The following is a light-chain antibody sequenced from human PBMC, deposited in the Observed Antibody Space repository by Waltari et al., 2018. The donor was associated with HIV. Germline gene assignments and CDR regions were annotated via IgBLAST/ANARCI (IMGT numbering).Light chain of an antibody. V-gene: IGKV4-1*01. Sequence: DIVMTQSPDSLTVSLGERATINCKSSQSVLYSPNNKNYLAWYQQKPRQPPKLLIYWASTRESGVPDRFSGSGSGTDFTLTISILRAEDVAVYYFQQYFDNPRTFGQGTKVEV. CDR2: WAS. CDR1: QSVLYSPNNKNY. J-gene: IGKJ1*01. CDR3: QQYFDNPRT.